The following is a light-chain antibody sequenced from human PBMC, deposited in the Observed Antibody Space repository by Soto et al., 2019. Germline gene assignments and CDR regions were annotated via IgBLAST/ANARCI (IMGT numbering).Light chain of an antibody. J-gene: IGKJ1*01. V-gene: IGKV3-20*01. CDR1: QSVSSSY. CDR3: QQYGSSPPS. Sequence: EIVLTQSPGTLSLSPGEIATLSCSASQSVSSSYLAWYQHKPGQAPRLLIYGASSRATGIPDRFSGSGSGSAFTLTISRLEPQDFVVYYCQQYGSSPPSFGLRTNVAVK. CDR2: GAS.